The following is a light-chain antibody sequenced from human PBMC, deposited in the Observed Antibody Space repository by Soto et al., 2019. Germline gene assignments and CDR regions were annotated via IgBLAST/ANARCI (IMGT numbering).Light chain of an antibody. CDR1: QSLVSSDGNTY. Sequence: DVVMTQSPLSLPVTLGQPASTSCRSSQSLVSSDGNTYLSWLQQRPGQSPRRLIYKISDRDSGVPDRFSGSGSGTAFTLTISRVEAEDVGVYYCMQGTHWPLTFGQGTRLEIK. CDR2: KIS. CDR3: MQGTHWPLT. V-gene: IGKV2-30*01. J-gene: IGKJ5*01.